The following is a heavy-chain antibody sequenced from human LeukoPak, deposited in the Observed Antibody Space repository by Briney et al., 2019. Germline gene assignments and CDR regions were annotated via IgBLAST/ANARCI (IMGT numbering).Heavy chain of an antibody. V-gene: IGHV3-23*01. D-gene: IGHD1-26*01. CDR1: GFTFNSYA. Sequence: GRFLRLSCAASGFTFNSYAMAWVRQAPEKGLEWVSSITNSGISTYYADSVKGRFTISRDNSKNTLYLQMNSLRAEDAAVYYCAKGLRGNYDYWGQGTLVTVSS. CDR2: ITNSGIST. CDR3: AKGLRGNYDY. J-gene: IGHJ4*02.